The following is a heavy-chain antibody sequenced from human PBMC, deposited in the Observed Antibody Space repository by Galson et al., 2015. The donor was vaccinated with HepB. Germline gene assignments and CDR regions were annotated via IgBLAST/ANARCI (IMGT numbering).Heavy chain of an antibody. D-gene: IGHD3-10*01. CDR1: GYSLTESS. V-gene: IGHV1-24*01. CDR2: FDPEDSEI. CDR3: AMDSFTSYYGSGSPRGAFDI. Sequence: SVKVSCKVSGYSLTESSMYWVRQAPGKGLERMGDFDPEDSEIVYAQKFQGRVSMTEDTSAETAHMELSSLRSEDTAVYYCAMDSFTSYYGSGSPRGAFDIWGQGTMVTVSS. J-gene: IGHJ3*02.